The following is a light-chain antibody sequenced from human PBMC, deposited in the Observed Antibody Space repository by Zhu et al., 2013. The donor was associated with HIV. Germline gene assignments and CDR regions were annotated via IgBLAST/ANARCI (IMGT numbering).Light chain of an antibody. J-gene: IGKJ3*01. V-gene: IGKV3-11*01. CDR1: QSVGNN. CDR2: DAS. Sequence: EIVLTQSPATLSLSPGEGATLSCRASQSVGNNLCWYQQKPGQAPRILISDASNRATGIPARFSGSGSVTDFTLTISSLQPEDVATYYCQKYNSAPFTFGPGTKVDIK. CDR3: QKYNSAPFT.